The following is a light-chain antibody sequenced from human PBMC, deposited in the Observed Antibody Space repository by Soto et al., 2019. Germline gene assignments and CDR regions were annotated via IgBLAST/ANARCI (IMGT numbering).Light chain of an antibody. CDR1: QSVSSY. V-gene: IGKV3-11*01. Sequence: EIVLTQSPATLSLSPGEIATLSCRASQSVSSYLAWYQQKPGQAPRLLIYDASNRATGIPARFSGSGSGTDFTLTISSLEPEDFAVYYCQQRSNWPPLRTFGQGTKLEIK. CDR2: DAS. CDR3: QQRSNWPPLRT. J-gene: IGKJ2*01.